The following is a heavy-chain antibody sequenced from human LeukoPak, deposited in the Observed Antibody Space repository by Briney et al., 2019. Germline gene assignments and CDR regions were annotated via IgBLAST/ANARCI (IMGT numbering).Heavy chain of an antibody. Sequence: GGSLRLSCTASEFTFGSYGVTWVRQAPGKGLEWVSFISTSSTYIYYADSVKGRFTMSRDNAKNSLDLQMDSLRVEDTAVYYCATAGGYDDSNWFDPWGQGTLVTVSS. J-gene: IGHJ5*02. V-gene: IGHV3-21*01. CDR2: ISTSSTYI. CDR1: EFTFGSYG. CDR3: ATAGGYDDSNWFDP. D-gene: IGHD3-16*01.